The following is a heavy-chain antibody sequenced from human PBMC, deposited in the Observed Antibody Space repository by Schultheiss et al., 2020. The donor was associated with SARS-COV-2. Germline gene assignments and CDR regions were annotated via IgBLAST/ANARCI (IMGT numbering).Heavy chain of an antibody. CDR2: IKQDGSEK. V-gene: IGHV3-7*03. CDR3: ARDQVYGSGTAIRYYFDY. Sequence: GESLKISCAASGFTFSSYSMNWVRQAPGKGLEWVANIKQDGSEKYYVDSVKGRFTISRDNAKNSLYLQMNSLRAEDTAVYYCARDQVYGSGTAIRYYFDYWGQGTLVTVSS. CDR1: GFTFSSYS. D-gene: IGHD3-10*01. J-gene: IGHJ4*02.